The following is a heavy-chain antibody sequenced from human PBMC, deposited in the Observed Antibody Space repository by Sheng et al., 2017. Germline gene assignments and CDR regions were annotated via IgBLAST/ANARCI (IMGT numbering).Heavy chain of an antibody. CDR1: GDSISSSSYY. J-gene: IGHJ4*02. CDR3: ARFHYGSGTYYPFH. D-gene: IGHD3-10*01. Sequence: QLQLQESGPGLVKPSETLSLTCTVSGDSISSSSYYWGWIRQPPGKGLEWIGTISYGGSTYYNPSLRSRVTISVDTLKNQFSLKLSSVTAADTAVYYCARFHYGSGTYYPFHWGQGTLVTVSS. V-gene: IGHV4-39*07. CDR2: ISYGGST.